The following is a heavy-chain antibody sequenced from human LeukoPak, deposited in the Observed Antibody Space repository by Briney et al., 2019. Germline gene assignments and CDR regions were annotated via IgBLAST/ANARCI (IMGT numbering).Heavy chain of an antibody. CDR3: ARHYYDILTGYRPLDY. CDR1: GGSISSSSYY. Sequence: SETLSLTCTVSGGSISSSSYYWGWIRQPPGKGLEWIGSIYYSGSTYYNPSLKSRVTISVDTSKNQFSLKLSSVTAADTAVYYCARHYYDILTGYRPLDYWGQGTLVTVSS. J-gene: IGHJ4*02. CDR2: IYYSGST. V-gene: IGHV4-39*01. D-gene: IGHD3-9*01.